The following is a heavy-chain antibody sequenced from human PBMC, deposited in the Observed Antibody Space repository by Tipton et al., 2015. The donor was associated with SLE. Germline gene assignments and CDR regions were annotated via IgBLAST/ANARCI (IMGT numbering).Heavy chain of an antibody. Sequence: TLSLTCTVSGGSVSSGGYYWSWIRQHSGKGLEWIGYIYNSGGTDYSPSLKSRVTISADTSKNQFSLKLSSVTAADTAVYYCARGGVGGYDYFDYWGQGTLVTVSS. CDR1: GGSVSSGGYY. CDR3: ARGGVGGYDYFDY. CDR2: IYNSGGT. J-gene: IGHJ4*02. V-gene: IGHV4-31*03. D-gene: IGHD5-12*01.